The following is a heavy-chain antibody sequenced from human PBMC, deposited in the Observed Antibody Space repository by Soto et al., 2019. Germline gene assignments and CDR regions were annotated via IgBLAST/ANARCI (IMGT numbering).Heavy chain of an antibody. V-gene: IGHV1-69*02. D-gene: IGHD7-27*01. CDR2: IIPILGIA. Sequence: ASVKVSCKASGGTFSSYTISWVRQAPGQGLEWMGRIIPILGIANYAQKFQGRVTITADKSTSTAYMELSSLRFEDTAVYYCASRGTNWGDYYYYYMDVWGKGTTVTVSS. CDR1: GGTFSSYT. CDR3: ASRGTNWGDYYYYYMDV. J-gene: IGHJ6*03.